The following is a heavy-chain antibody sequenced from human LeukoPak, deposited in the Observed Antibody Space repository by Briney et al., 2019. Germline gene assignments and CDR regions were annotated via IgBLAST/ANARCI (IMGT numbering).Heavy chain of an antibody. CDR1: GFTFSSYA. CDR2: INGSGGST. CDR3: AKDPYCSGGSCYSVDAFDI. J-gene: IGHJ3*02. V-gene: IGHV3-23*01. Sequence: GGSLRLSCAASGFTFSSYAMSWVRQAPGKGLEWVSAINGSGGSTYYADSVKGRFTISRDNSKNTLYLQMNSLRAEDTAVYYCAKDPYCSGGSCYSVDAFDIWGQGTMVTVSS. D-gene: IGHD2-15*01.